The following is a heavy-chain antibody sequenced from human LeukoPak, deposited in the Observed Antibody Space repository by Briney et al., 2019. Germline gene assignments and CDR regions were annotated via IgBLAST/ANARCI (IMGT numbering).Heavy chain of an antibody. Sequence: SETLSLTCAVYGGSFSGYYWSWIRQPPGKGLEWIGEINHSGSTNYNPSLKSRVTISVDTSKNQFSLKLSSVTAADTAVYYCARGHPGITMVRGVSACHMDVWGKGTTVNVSS. D-gene: IGHD3-10*01. CDR1: GGSFSGYY. J-gene: IGHJ6*04. CDR3: ARGHPGITMVRGVSACHMDV. CDR2: INHSGST. V-gene: IGHV4-34*01.